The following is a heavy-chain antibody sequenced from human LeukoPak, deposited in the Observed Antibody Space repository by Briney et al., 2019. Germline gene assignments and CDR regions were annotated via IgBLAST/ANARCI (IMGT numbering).Heavy chain of an antibody. Sequence: GGSLRLSCAASGFTFSTFAMLWVRQPRGKGLEWVSGINWNGGSTGYADSVKGRFTISRDNAKNSLYLQMNSLRAEDTAVYYCAELGITMIGGVWGKGTTVTIPS. CDR2: INWNGGST. CDR3: AELGITMIGGV. D-gene: IGHD3-10*02. V-gene: IGHV3-20*04. CDR1: GFTFSTFA. J-gene: IGHJ6*04.